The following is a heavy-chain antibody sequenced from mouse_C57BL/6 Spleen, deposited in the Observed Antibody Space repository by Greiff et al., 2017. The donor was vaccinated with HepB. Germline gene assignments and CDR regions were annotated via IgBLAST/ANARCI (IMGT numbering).Heavy chain of an antibody. Sequence: VQLQQSGPELVKPGASVKISCKASGYAFSSSWMNWVKQRPGKGLEWIGRIYPGDGDTNYNGKFKGKATLTADKSSSKAYMQLSSLTSEDSAVYFYARDLYYYGSSPFDYWGQGTTLTVSS. V-gene: IGHV1-82*01. CDR3: ARDLYYYGSSPFDY. CDR1: GYAFSSSW. J-gene: IGHJ2*01. CDR2: IYPGDGDT. D-gene: IGHD1-1*01.